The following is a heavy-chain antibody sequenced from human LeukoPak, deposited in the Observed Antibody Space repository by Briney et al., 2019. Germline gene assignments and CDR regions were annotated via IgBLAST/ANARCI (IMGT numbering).Heavy chain of an antibody. CDR3: ARSYYYDSSGYYDY. J-gene: IGHJ4*02. CDR2: IKQDGSDK. D-gene: IGHD3-22*01. CDR1: GFTFTKYW. Sequence: GDSLRLSCAASGFTFTKYWMTWVRQAPGKGLEWVGNIKQDGSDKNYMDSVKGRFTISRDNTKNSVYLQMNSLRAEDTAVYYCARSYYYDSSGYYDYWGQGTLVTVSS. V-gene: IGHV3-7*01.